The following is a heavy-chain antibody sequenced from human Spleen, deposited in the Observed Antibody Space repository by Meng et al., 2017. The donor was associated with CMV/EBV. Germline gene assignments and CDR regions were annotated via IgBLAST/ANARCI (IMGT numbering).Heavy chain of an antibody. D-gene: IGHD1-1*01. Sequence: GGSLRLSCAASGFTFSSYAMHWVRQAPGKGLEWVAVISYDGSNKYYADSVKGRFTISRDNSKNTLYLQMNSLRAEDTAVYYCARDFHNSDYWGQGTVVTVSS. CDR3: ARDFHNSDY. J-gene: IGHJ4*02. CDR1: GFTFSSYA. V-gene: IGHV3-30-3*01. CDR2: ISYDGSNK.